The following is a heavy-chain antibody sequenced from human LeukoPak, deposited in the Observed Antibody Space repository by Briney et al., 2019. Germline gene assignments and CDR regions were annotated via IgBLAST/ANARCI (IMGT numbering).Heavy chain of an antibody. V-gene: IGHV4-38-2*02. D-gene: IGHD2-2*01. Sequence: SETLSLTCTVSGYSISSGYYWGWIRQPPGKGLEWIGSIYHSGSTHYNPSLKSRVTISVVTSKNQFSLKLSSVTAADTAVYYCARDRRIYGVVVPAAMQSNWFDPWGQGTLVTASS. CDR2: IYHSGST. CDR3: ARDRRIYGVVVPAAMQSNWFDP. CDR1: GYSISSGYY. J-gene: IGHJ5*02.